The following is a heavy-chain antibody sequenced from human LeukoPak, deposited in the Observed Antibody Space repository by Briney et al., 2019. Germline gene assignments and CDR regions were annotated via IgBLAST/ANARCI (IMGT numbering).Heavy chain of an antibody. V-gene: IGHV4-38-2*02. D-gene: IGHD6-13*01. CDR1: GYSISSGYY. Sequence: PSETLSLTCTVSGYSISSGYYWGWIRQPPGKGLEWIGSIYHSGSTYYNPSLKSRVTISVDTSKNQFSLKLSSVTAADTAVYYCAREGRQLARPNDYWGQGTLVTVSS. J-gene: IGHJ4*02. CDR2: IYHSGST. CDR3: AREGRQLARPNDY.